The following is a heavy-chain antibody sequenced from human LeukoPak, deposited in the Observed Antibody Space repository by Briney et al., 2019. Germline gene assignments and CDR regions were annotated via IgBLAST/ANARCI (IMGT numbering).Heavy chain of an antibody. CDR2: ISGSGGST. CDR3: ARGSEWSSGVSDY. D-gene: IGHD3-3*01. J-gene: IGHJ4*02. CDR1: GFTFSSYS. Sequence: GGSLRPSCAASGFTFSSYSMSWVRQAPGKGLEWVSAISGSGGSTYYADSVKGRFTISRDNAKNSLYLQMNSLRAEDTAVYYCARGSEWSSGVSDYWGQGTLVTVSS. V-gene: IGHV3-21*01.